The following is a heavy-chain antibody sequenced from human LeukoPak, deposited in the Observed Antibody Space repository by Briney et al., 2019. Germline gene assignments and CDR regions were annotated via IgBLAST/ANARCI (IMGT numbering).Heavy chain of an antibody. CDR2: LYPGVST. CDR1: GGPIYSYY. J-gene: IGHJ6*03. CDR3: ARLKFYDSTGYSPGHYMDV. D-gene: IGHD3-22*01. V-gene: IGHV4-4*07. Sequence: SETLSLTCTVSGGPIYSYYWSWIRQTAGKGLEWIGRLYPGVSTNYNPSLKSRVTMSVDTSKNQIALKLSALTAADTAVYYCARLKFYDSTGYSPGHYMDVWGKGTTVTVSS.